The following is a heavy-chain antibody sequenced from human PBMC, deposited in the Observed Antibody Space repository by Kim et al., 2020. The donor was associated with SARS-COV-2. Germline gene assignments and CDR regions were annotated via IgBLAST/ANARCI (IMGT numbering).Heavy chain of an antibody. J-gene: IGHJ6*02. CDR2: IIPILGIA. D-gene: IGHD6-13*01. CDR3: ARHVLNIAAAGDYYYYGMDV. Sequence: SVKVSCKASGGTFSSYAISWVRQAPGQGLEWMGRIIPILGIANYAQKFQGRVTITADKSTSTAYMELSSLRSEDTAVYYCARHVLNIAAAGDYYYYGMDVWGQGTTVTVSS. CDR1: GGTFSSYA. V-gene: IGHV1-69*04.